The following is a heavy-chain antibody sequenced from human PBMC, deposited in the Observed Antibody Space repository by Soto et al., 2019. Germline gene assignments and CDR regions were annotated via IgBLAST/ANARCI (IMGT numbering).Heavy chain of an antibody. J-gene: IGHJ6*02. CDR3: VRQGIDYLHGLVDV. V-gene: IGHV4-59*08. CDR1: SGPDRSHN. CDR2: VYYTGDT. Sequence: QVQLQQSGPRLVKPSETLSLTCTVSSGPDRSHNWGWIRQPPGRGLEWIGYVYYTGDTAYNPSLRGRFTIXAXTXXNDISLTLNSVPAADTAVYYCVRQGIDYLHGLVDVWGQGTTVSVSS. D-gene: IGHD4-17*01.